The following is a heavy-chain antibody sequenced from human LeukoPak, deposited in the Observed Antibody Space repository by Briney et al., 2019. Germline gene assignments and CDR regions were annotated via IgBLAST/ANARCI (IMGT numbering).Heavy chain of an antibody. Sequence: GGSLRLSCAASGFTFSRYGMHWVRQAPGKGLDWVAFILYDGGNRYYADSVTGRFTISRDNSKNTLYLQMNSLRTEDTAVYYCAKSGNWDFDYWGQGTLVTVSS. CDR3: AKSGNWDFDY. V-gene: IGHV3-30*02. CDR1: GFTFSRYG. CDR2: ILYDGGNR. J-gene: IGHJ4*02. D-gene: IGHD1-26*01.